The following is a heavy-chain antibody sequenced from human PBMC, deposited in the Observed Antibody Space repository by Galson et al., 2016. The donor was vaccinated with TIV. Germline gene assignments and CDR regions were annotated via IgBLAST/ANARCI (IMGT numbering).Heavy chain of an antibody. J-gene: IGHJ5*02. CDR3: VRYFEVVLGGFHWFDP. CDR1: GDSISRHD. V-gene: IGHV4-59*11. Sequence: ETLSLTCTVSGDSISRHDWTWIRQPPGKGLEWIGCISYSGGTNYNPSLKGRVSISLDTSENNFSLKLSSVTAADTAVYYCVRYFEVVLGGFHWFDPWGQGTLVIDSS. CDR2: ISYSGGT. D-gene: IGHD3-3*01.